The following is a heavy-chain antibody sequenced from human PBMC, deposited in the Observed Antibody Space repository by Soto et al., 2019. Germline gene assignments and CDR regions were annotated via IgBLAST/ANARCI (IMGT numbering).Heavy chain of an antibody. CDR2: IYYSGST. V-gene: IGHV4-59*04. Sequence: PSETLSLTCTVSAGSITSYSLSWIRHPPGKGLEWMRYIYYSGSTYYNPSLKSRVTIPVDTSKNQFSLKLSSVTAADTAVYYCARIYYDSVFDYWGQGTLVTVSS. D-gene: IGHD3-22*01. CDR1: AGSITSYS. J-gene: IGHJ4*02. CDR3: ARIYYDSVFDY.